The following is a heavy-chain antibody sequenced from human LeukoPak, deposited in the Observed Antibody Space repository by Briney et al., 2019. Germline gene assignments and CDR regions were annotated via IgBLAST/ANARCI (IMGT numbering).Heavy chain of an antibody. D-gene: IGHD7-27*01. V-gene: IGHV4-59*08. CDR1: GGSISSYY. J-gene: IGHJ3*02. Sequence: SETLSLTCTVSGGSISSYYWSWIRQPPGKGLEWIGYIYYSGDTNYNPSLKSRVTISVDTSENQFSLKLSSVTAADTAVYYCARHVTGDPSTDDAFDIWGQGTMVTVSS. CDR3: ARHVTGDPSTDDAFDI. CDR2: IYYSGDT.